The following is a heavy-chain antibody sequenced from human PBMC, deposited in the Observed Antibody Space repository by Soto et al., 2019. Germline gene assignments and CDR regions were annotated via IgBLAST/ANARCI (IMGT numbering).Heavy chain of an antibody. CDR3: ASERLCGADCYFFDN. V-gene: IGHV3-48*03. CDR2: ISGSNNNI. Sequence: GGSLRLSCAASGFTLRNYEMNWVRQAPGKVLEWISKISGSNNNIYYADSVRGRFTISRDNAKNSLYLQMNSLRAEDTAIYYCASERLCGADCYFFDNWGQGXQVTVSS. J-gene: IGHJ4*02. D-gene: IGHD2-21*02. CDR1: GFTLRNYE.